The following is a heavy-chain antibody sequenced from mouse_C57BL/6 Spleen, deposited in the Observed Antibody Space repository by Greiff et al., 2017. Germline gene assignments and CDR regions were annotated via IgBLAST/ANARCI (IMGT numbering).Heavy chain of an antibody. CDR2: IYPGSGST. D-gene: IGHD1-1*01. V-gene: IGHV1-55*01. J-gene: IGHJ3*01. CDR3: AITTVVGTPFAY. Sequence: QVQLQQPGAELVKPGASVKMSCKASGYTFTSYWITWVKQRPGQGLEWIGDIYPGSGSTNYNEKFKSKATLTVDTSSSTAYMQLSSLTSEDSAVYYCAITTVVGTPFAYWGQGTLVTVSA. CDR1: GYTFTSYW.